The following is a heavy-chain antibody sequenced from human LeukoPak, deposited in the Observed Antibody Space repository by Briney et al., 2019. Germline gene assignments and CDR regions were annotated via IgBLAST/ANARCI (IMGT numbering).Heavy chain of an antibody. CDR2: NSAYNGNT. CDR1: GYTFTSYG. D-gene: IGHD6-19*01. V-gene: IGHV1-18*01. J-gene: IGHJ5*02. Sequence: ASVKVSCKASGYTFTSYGISWVRQAPGQGLEWMGWNSAYNGNTNYAQKLQSRVTMTTDTSTSTAYMELRSLRSDDTAVYYCARNSVAGTFWFDPWGQGTLVTVSS. CDR3: ARNSVAGTFWFDP.